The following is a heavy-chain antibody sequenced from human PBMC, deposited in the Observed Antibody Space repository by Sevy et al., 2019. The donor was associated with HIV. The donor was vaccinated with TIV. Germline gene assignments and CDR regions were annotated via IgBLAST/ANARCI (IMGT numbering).Heavy chain of an antibody. CDR1: GFTFPIYS. CDR2: ISYDGNYK. J-gene: IGHJ4*02. D-gene: IGHD2-8*01. CDR3: ARVAVEYCTNDCYHRFDH. Sequence: GGSLRLSCVASGFTFPIYSVLWVRQAPGKGLEWLTLISYDGNYKYYADSVKGRFTISRDNSNNILYLQMSSLRVEDTAFYFCARVAVEYCTNDCYHRFDHWGLGTLVTV. V-gene: IGHV3-30*04.